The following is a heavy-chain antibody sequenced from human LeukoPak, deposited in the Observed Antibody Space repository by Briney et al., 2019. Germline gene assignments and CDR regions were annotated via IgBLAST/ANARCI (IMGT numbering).Heavy chain of an antibody. Sequence: ASVKVSCKAFGYTFTSNYMHWVRQAPGQGPEWMGWINPNSGGTNYAQKFQGRVTMTRDTSISTAYMELSRLTSDDTAVYYCARSARHCNNGVCFTDYYIDVWGKGTTVTVSS. V-gene: IGHV1-2*02. D-gene: IGHD2-8*01. J-gene: IGHJ6*03. CDR3: ARSARHCNNGVCFTDYYIDV. CDR2: INPNSGGT. CDR1: GYTFTSNY.